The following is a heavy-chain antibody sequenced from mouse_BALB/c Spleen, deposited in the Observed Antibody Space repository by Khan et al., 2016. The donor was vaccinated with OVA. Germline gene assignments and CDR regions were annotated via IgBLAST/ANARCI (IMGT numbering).Heavy chain of an antibody. CDR1: GYTFTDFT. V-gene: IGHV1S137*01. CDR3: ARGGGGDRFLY. CDR2: ISTYYGDA. J-gene: IGHJ3*01. Sequence: QVQLKQSGTELVRPGVSVKISCKGSGYTFTDFTMHWMKQSHAMSLEWIGVISTYYGDADYNQKFKGKATMTVDKSSNTAYMDLARLKSEDSDIYYCARGGGGDRFLYWGQGTLVTVSA.